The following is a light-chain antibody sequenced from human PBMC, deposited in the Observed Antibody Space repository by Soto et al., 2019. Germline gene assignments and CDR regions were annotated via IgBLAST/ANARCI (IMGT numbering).Light chain of an antibody. CDR3: CSYTRTSNHYF. CDR1: RSDIVGYGY. J-gene: IGLJ1*01. CDR2: EVR. Sequence: QASLTQPGCVYGSPGQSIAISCTGTRSDIVGYGYVCWYQQRPGKAPKLMIYEVRYRPSGVSNRFSGSKSGNTASLTISGLQAEDEAVYYCCSYTRTSNHYFFGSGTKVTVL. V-gene: IGLV2-14*01.